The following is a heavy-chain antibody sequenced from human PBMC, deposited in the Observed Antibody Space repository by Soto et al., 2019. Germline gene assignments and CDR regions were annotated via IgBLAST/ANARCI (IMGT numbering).Heavy chain of an antibody. V-gene: IGHV3-23*01. CDR3: AKFYGGNSAHTYTIDP. D-gene: IGHD2-21*02. CDR1: GFTFSSYA. Sequence: EVQLLESGGGLVQPGGSLRLSCAASGFTFSSYAMSWVRQAPGKGLEWVSTISTSGGSTHYADSVKGRFTISRDNSKNTLYLHMNSLRAEDTAIYYCAKFYGGNSAHTYTIDPWGQGTLVTVSS. J-gene: IGHJ5*02. CDR2: ISTSGGST.